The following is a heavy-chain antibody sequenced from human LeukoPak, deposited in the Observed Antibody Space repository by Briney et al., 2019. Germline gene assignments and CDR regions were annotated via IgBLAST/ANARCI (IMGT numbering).Heavy chain of an antibody. J-gene: IGHJ4*02. CDR1: GFTFDRYN. V-gene: IGHV3-48*04. CDR2: ISSRSGAI. Sequence: GGSLRLSCAASGFTFDRYNMNWVRQAPGKGLEWISYISSRSGAIYYADSVKGRFTISRDNGKNSLYLQMNSLRAEDTAVYYCARDYSSGDYYTPFDYWGQGSLVTVSS. CDR3: ARDYSSGDYYTPFDY. D-gene: IGHD3-22*01.